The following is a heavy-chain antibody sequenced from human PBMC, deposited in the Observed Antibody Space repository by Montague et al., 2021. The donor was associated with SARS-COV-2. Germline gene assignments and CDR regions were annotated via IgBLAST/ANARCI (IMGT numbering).Heavy chain of an antibody. CDR2: IYYSGST. J-gene: IGHJ3*02. CDR1: GGSISSYY. Sequence: SETLSLTCTVSGGSISSYYWSWIRQPPGKGLEWIGYIYYSGSTNYNPPLKSRVTISVDTSKNQFSLKLRSVTAADTAVYYCARDGYYDNSGYYVRDAFDIWGQGTMVTVSS. V-gene: IGHV4-59*01. CDR3: ARDGYYDNSGYYVRDAFDI. D-gene: IGHD3-22*01.